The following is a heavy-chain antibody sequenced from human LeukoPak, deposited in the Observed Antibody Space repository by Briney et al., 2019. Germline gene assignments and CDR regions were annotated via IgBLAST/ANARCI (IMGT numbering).Heavy chain of an antibody. J-gene: IGHJ6*03. CDR3: ARDWVEMATSFYYMDV. V-gene: IGHV1-2*02. CDR1: GYTFTDYY. Sequence: ASVKLSCKCSGYTFTDYYIYWVRNAPGQGLEWMGGINRNSGGRNYAQKFQGRVTMTRDTSISTADMELSRLRSDDTAVYYCARDWVEMATSFYYMDVWGKGTTVTVSS. D-gene: IGHD5-24*01. CDR2: INRNSGGR.